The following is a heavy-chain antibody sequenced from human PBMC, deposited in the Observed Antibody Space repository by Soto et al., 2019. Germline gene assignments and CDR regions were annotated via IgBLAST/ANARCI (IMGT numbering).Heavy chain of an antibody. CDR3: ARDRIAAREKGNWFDP. V-gene: IGHV1-69*13. CDR1: GGTFSSYA. Sequence: SVKVSCKASGGTFSSYAISWVRQAPGQGLGWMGGIIPIFGTANYAQKFQGRVTITADESTSTAYMELSSLRSEDTAVYYCARDRIAAREKGNWFDPWGQGTLVTVSS. J-gene: IGHJ5*02. D-gene: IGHD6-6*01. CDR2: IIPIFGTA.